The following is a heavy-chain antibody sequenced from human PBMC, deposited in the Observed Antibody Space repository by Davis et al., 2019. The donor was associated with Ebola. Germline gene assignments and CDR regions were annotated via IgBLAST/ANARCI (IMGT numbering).Heavy chain of an antibody. V-gene: IGHV4-34*01. J-gene: IGHJ6*02. CDR3: ARHYGIAAYGVGV. CDR1: GGSFSGYY. Sequence: MPSETLSLTCAVYGGSFSGYYWSWIRQPPGKGLEWIGEINHSGSTNYNPSLKSRVTISVDTSRNQFSLKLSSATAADTAVYYCARHYGIAAYGVGVWGQGTTVTVS. D-gene: IGHD6-13*01. CDR2: INHSGST.